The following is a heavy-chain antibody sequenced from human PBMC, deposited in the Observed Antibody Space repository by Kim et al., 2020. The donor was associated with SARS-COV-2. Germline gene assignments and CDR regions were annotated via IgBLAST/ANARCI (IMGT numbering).Heavy chain of an antibody. CDR1: GGSFSGYY. V-gene: IGHV4-34*01. CDR2: INHSGST. D-gene: IGHD6-6*01. J-gene: IGHJ4*02. Sequence: SETLSLTCAVYGGSFSGYYWSWIRQPPGKGLEWIGEINHSGSTNYNPSLKSRVTISVDTSKNQFSLKLSSVTAADTAVYYCARRSSSSLVYWGQGTLVT. CDR3: ARRSSSSLVY.